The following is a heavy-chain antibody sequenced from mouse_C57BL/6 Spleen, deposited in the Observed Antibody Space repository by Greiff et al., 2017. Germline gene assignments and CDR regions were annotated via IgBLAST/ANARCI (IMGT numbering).Heavy chain of an antibody. D-gene: IGHD1-1*01. CDR2: INPSTGGT. CDR1: GYSFTGYY. J-gene: IGHJ2*01. V-gene: IGHV1-42*01. Sequence: EVKLQESGPELVKPGASVKISCKASGYSFTGYYMNWVKQSPEKSLEWIGEINPSTGGTTYNQKFKAKATLTVDKSSSTAYMQLKSLTSEDSAVYYCAFITTVAFDYWGQGTTLTVSS. CDR3: AFITTVAFDY.